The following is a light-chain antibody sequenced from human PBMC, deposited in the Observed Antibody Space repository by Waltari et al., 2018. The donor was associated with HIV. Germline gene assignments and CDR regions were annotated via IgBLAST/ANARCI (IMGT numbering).Light chain of an antibody. CDR2: KDT. J-gene: IGLJ3*02. CDR1: ALPKQY. Sequence: SHELTQPPSVSVSPGQTARITCPGDALPKQYAYWYHQKPGQAPVLVIYKDTERPSGIPERFSGSNSGTTVTLTISGVQAEDEADYYCQSADSSGTWVFGGGAKLTVL. CDR3: QSADSSGTWV. V-gene: IGLV3-25*03.